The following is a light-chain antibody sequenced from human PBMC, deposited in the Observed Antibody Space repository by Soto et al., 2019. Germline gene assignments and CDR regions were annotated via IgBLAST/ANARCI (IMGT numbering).Light chain of an antibody. Sequence: IVLTQSPGTLSLSPGERATLSCRASQSVSASYLAWYQQKPGQAPRLLIYDASSRATGFPDRFSGSGSGTDFTLTINSLQPDDFATYYCQQLYTYSPTFGQGTKVEIK. CDR2: DAS. V-gene: IGKV3-20*01. J-gene: IGKJ2*01. CDR3: QQLYTYSPT. CDR1: QSVSASY.